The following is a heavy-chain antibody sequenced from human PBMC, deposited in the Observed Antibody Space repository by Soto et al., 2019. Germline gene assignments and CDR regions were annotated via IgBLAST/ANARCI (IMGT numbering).Heavy chain of an antibody. J-gene: IGHJ5*02. Sequence: PSETLSLTCTVSGGSISSGGYYWSWIRQHPGKGLEWIGYIYYSGSTYYNPSLKSRVTISVDTSKNQFSLKLSSVTAADTAVYYCARAPTRIAALFDPWGQGTLVTVSS. V-gene: IGHV4-31*03. CDR1: GGSISSGGYY. CDR3: ARAPTRIAALFDP. D-gene: IGHD6-6*01. CDR2: IYYSGST.